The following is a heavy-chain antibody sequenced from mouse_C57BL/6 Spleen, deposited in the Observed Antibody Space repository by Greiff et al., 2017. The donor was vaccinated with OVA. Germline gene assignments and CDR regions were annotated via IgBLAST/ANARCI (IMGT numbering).Heavy chain of an antibody. J-gene: IGHJ3*01. Sequence: QVQLQQSGAELVRPGASVTLSCKASGYTFTDYEMHWVKQTPVHGLEWIGAIDPETGGTAYNQKFKGKATLTADKSSSTAYMELRSLTSEDSALYYCSYGSSYSAWFAYWGQRTLGTVSA. CDR2: IDPETGGT. CDR3: SYGSSYSAWFAY. D-gene: IGHD1-1*01. V-gene: IGHV1-15*01. CDR1: GYTFTDYE.